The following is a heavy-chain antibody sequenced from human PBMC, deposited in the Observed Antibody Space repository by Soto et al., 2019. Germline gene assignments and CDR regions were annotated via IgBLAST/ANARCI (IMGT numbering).Heavy chain of an antibody. CDR2: ISGFDGNT. V-gene: IGHV1-18*01. CDR3: ARDYGILTPYYLALTRLDV. Sequence: ASVKVSCKASGFTFTSHGISWVRQAPGQGLEWMGWISGFDGNTNYAQKLQGRVTMTTDTSTSTAYMELRSLRSDDTAVYYCARDYGILTPYYLALTRLDVWGQRTTVTVSS. CDR1: GFTFTSHG. J-gene: IGHJ6*02. D-gene: IGHD3-9*01.